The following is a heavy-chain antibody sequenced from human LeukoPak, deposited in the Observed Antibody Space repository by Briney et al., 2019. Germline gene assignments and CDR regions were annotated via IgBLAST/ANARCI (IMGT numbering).Heavy chain of an antibody. Sequence: GGSLRLSCAASGFTFSNFCMHWVRQAPGKGLVWVSRINTDGSTTIYAESVRGRFTISRDNAKNTLYLQMNSLRAEDTAIYYCARGRYRLDPWGEGTLVTVSS. CDR1: GFTFSNFC. V-gene: IGHV3-74*01. CDR2: INTDGSTT. CDR3: ARGRYRLDP. J-gene: IGHJ5*02. D-gene: IGHD3-16*02.